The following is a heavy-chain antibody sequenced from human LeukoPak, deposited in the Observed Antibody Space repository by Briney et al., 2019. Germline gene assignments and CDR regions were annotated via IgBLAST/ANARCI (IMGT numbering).Heavy chain of an antibody. Sequence: GGSLRLSCAVSGFTSGFTFSDYEMNWVRQAPGKGLQWVSYISSSGSTKYYADSVKGRFTISRDNAKNSLYLQMNSLRAEDTAVYYCTTITVAAAFDYWGQGTLVTVSS. CDR1: GFTSGFTFSDYE. D-gene: IGHD6-19*01. J-gene: IGHJ4*02. V-gene: IGHV3-48*03. CDR2: ISSSGSTK. CDR3: TTITVAAAFDY.